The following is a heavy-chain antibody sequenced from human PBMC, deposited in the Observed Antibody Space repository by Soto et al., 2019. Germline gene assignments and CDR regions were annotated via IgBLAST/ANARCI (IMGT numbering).Heavy chain of an antibody. D-gene: IGHD2-2*01. CDR2: INLNSGGA. Sequence: ASVKVSCKASGYTFTGYYFHWVRQVPGQGLEWVGWINLNSGGAIYAKNFQGRVTMTRDTSISTAYLELSSLRSDDTAMYYCARRKLPVPGSDFELWGQGTMVTVSS. CDR1: GYTFTGYY. V-gene: IGHV1-2*02. CDR3: ARRKLPVPGSDFEL. J-gene: IGHJ3*01.